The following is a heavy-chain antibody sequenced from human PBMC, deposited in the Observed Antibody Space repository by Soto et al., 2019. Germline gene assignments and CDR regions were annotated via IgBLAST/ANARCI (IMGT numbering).Heavy chain of an antibody. CDR1: GGTSINGGYY. CDR2: IYYSGST. Sequence: SQPQPHPCTVSGGTSINGGYYFSRIRQHPGKGLEWIGYIYYSGSTYYNPSLKRRVTISVDTSKNQFSLKLSSVTAADTAVYYCARDHLLYSSSSYYGMDVWGQGTTVTVS. CDR3: ARDHLLYSSSSYYGMDV. D-gene: IGHD6-6*01. J-gene: IGHJ6*02. V-gene: IGHV4-30-4*08.